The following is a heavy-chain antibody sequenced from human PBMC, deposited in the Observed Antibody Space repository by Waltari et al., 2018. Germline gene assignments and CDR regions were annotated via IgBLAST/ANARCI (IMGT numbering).Heavy chain of an antibody. V-gene: IGHV4-4*02. D-gene: IGHD4-4*01. Sequence: QVQLQESGPGLVKPSGTLSLTCAVSGGSISSSNWWSWVRQPPGKGLEWIGEIYHSGSTNYNPSLKSRVTISVDKSKNQFSLKLSSVTAADTAVYYCARASYSNYSYYYYYYGMDVWGQGTTVTVSS. CDR3: ARASYSNYSYYYYYYGMDV. CDR1: GGSISSSNW. J-gene: IGHJ6*02. CDR2: IYHSGST.